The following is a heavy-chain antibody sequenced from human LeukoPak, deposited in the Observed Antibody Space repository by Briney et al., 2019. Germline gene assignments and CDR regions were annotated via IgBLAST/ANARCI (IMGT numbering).Heavy chain of an antibody. CDR3: ARGLEFFLAGYFDY. Sequence: PSETLSLTCAVYGGSFSGYYWSWIRQPPGKGLEWIGEINHSGSTNYNPSLKSRVTTSVDTSKNQFSLKLSSVTAADTAVYYCARGLEFFLAGYFDYWGQGTLVTVSS. J-gene: IGHJ4*02. CDR2: INHSGST. V-gene: IGHV4-34*01. CDR1: GGSFSGYY.